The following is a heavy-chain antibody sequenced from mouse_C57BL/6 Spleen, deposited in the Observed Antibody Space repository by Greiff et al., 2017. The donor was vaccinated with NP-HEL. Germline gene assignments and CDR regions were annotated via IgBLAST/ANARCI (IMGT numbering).Heavy chain of an antibody. CDR2: IDPSDSYT. CDR3: ARGGQTAQATVFDY. J-gene: IGHJ3*01. CDR1: GYTFTSYW. V-gene: IGHV1-69*01. D-gene: IGHD3-2*02. Sequence: QVQLQQPGAELVMPGASVKLSCKASGYTFTSYWMHWVKQRPGQGLEWIGEIDPSDSYTNYNQKFKGKSTLTVDKSSSTAYMQLSSLTSEDSAVYYCARGGQTAQATVFDYWGQGTLVTVSA.